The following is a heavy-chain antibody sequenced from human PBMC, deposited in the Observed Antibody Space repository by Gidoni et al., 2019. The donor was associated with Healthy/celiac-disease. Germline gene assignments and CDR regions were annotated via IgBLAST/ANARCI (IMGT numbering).Heavy chain of an antibody. D-gene: IGHD6-13*01. V-gene: IGHV1-69*02. CDR3: ARAPIAAAGTDYYYYGMDV. CDR2: IIPILGIA. J-gene: IGHJ6*02. CDR1: DGTFSSYT. Sequence: QVKLVQSGAEVKKPGSSVKVPCKASDGTFSSYTISWVRQAPGQGLEWMGRIIPILGIANYAQKVQGRVTITADKSTSTAYMELSSLRTEDTAVYYCARAPIAAAGTDYYYYGMDVWGQGTTVTVSS.